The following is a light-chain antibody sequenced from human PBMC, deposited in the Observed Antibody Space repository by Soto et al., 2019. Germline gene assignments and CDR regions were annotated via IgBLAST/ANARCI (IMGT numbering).Light chain of an antibody. J-gene: IGKJ5*01. CDR3: QKSSNWPRVN. CDR1: QSVSSY. Sequence: EIVLTQSSATLSFLTGERATLSCSASQSVSSYLAWYQQKPGQAPRLLIYDASNRATGIPDRFSGSGSGTAFTLPIRRLEPEDFAVYYCQKSSNWPRVNFGEGKQLEIK. V-gene: IGKV3-11*01. CDR2: DAS.